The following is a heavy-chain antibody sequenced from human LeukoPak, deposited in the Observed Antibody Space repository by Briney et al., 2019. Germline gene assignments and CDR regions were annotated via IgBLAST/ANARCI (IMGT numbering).Heavy chain of an antibody. CDR2: ISSSGSTI. V-gene: IGHV3-48*03. D-gene: IGHD6-19*01. CDR1: GFTFSSYE. J-gene: IGHJ4*02. Sequence: GGSLRLSCAASGFTFSSYEMNWVRQAPGKGLEWVSYISSSGSTIYYADSVKGRFTISRDNAKNSLYLQMNNLRAEDTAVYYCARESIAVAGSTQFDYWGQGTLVTVSS. CDR3: ARESIAVAGSTQFDY.